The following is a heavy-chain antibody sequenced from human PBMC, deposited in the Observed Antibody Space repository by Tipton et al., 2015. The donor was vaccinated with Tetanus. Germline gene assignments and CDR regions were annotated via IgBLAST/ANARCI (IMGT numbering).Heavy chain of an antibody. CDR3: AREGDFSGGGSFPGDFDN. J-gene: IGHJ4*02. CDR2: TRYDGTGK. D-gene: IGHD2-15*01. Sequence: SLRLSCAASGVIFSTLGIHWVRQAPGKGLEWVAGTRYDGTGKYYADSVKGRFTISRDNSKNTLYLQMNSLRAEDTAVYYCAREGDFSGGGSFPGDFDNGGRGTRVPVST. V-gene: IGHV3-33*01. CDR1: GVIFSTLG.